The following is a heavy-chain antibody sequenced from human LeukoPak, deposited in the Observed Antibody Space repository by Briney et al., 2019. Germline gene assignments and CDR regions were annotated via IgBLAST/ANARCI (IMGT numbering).Heavy chain of an antibody. D-gene: IGHD2-15*01. V-gene: IGHV4-31*03. CDR2: IYYSGST. J-gene: IGHJ4*02. Sequence: SETLSLTCTVSGGSISSGGYYWSWIRQHPGKGLEWIGYIYYSGSTYYNPSLKSRVTISVDTSKNQFSLKLSSVTAADTAVYYCARGRVLKFDYWGQGTLVTVSS. CDR3: ARGRVLKFDY. CDR1: GGSISSGGYY.